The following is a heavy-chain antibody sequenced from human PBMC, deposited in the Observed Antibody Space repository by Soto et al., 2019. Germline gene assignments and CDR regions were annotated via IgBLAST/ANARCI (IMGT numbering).Heavy chain of an antibody. V-gene: IGHV3-30-3*01. CDR1: GFTFSSYA. CDR3: ARDLPHAVVVAATPYYYYGMDV. J-gene: IGHJ6*02. CDR2: ISYDGSNK. Sequence: QVQLVESGGGVVQPGRSLRLSCAASGFTFSSYAMHWVRQAPGKGLEWVAVISYDGSNKYYADSVKGRFTISRDNSKNPLYLQMNRLRAEDTAVYYCARDLPHAVVVAATPYYYYGMDVWGQGTTVTVSS. D-gene: IGHD2-15*01.